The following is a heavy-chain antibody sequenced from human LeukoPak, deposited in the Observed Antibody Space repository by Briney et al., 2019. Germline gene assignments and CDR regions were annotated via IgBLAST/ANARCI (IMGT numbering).Heavy chain of an antibody. CDR3: AKDETGYGYFDY. D-gene: IGHD5-18*01. CDR1: GFTFSDYY. CDR2: ISSSGSTI. J-gene: IGHJ4*02. V-gene: IGHV3-11*04. Sequence: GGSLRLSCAASGFTFSDYYMSWIRQAPGKGLEWVSYISSSGSTIYYADSVKGRFTISRDSSKNTLYLQMNSLRAEDTAVYYCAKDETGYGYFDYWGQGTLVTVSS.